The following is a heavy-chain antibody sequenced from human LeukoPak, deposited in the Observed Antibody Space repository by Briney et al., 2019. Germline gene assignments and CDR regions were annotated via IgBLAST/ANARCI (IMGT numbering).Heavy chain of an antibody. J-gene: IGHJ5*02. Sequence: GGSLRLSCAASGFTFSSYSMHWVRHAPGKGLEWVSCISSSSTYIYYADSIKGRFTISRDNAKKSLYLQMNSLTAEDTAVYYCARDPYGSGSYLGWFDPWGQGTLVTVSS. D-gene: IGHD3-10*01. CDR3: ARDPYGSGSYLGWFDP. V-gene: IGHV3-21*01. CDR1: GFTFSSYS. CDR2: ISSSSTYI.